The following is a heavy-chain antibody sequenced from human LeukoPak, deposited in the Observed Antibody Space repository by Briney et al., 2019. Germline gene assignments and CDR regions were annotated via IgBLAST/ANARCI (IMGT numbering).Heavy chain of an antibody. V-gene: IGHV4-59*08. CDR2: IHYSGST. J-gene: IGHJ5*02. D-gene: IGHD3-22*01. Sequence: SETLSLTCTVSGGSINYWSWIRQPPGKELEWIGCIHYSGSTNYNPSLKSRVTISVDTSKNQFSLKLSSVTAADTAVYYCARWVGSDYDSSGYRFDPWGQGTLVTVSS. CDR1: GGSINY. CDR3: ARWVGSDYDSSGYRFDP.